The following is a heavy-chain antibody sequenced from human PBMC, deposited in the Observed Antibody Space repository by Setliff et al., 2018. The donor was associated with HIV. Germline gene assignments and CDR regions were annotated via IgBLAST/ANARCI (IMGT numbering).Heavy chain of an antibody. Sequence: SVKVSCKASGGTFNNYAISWVRQAPGQGLEWLGGIIPLFGTTNYAQKFQGRVTITADESTNTAHMELNSLRSIDTAMYYCATVFYYNSESYSLDYWGQGMLVTVSS. CDR3: ATVFYYNSESYSLDY. CDR1: GGTFNNYA. V-gene: IGHV1-69*13. J-gene: IGHJ4*02. CDR2: IIPLFGTT. D-gene: IGHD3-10*01.